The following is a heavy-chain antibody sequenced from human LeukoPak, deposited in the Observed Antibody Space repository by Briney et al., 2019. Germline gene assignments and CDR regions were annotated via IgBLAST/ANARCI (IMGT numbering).Heavy chain of an antibody. CDR1: GYTFTSYG. D-gene: IGHD6-13*01. V-gene: IGHV1-18*01. CDR3: ARDTSSWFIKTSFDP. J-gene: IGHJ5*02. Sequence: ASVKVSCKASGYTFTSYGISWVRQAPGPGPEWLGWISAYNGNTNYAQRFQGRVTMTTDTSTTTGYMELRSLRSDDTAVYYCARDTSSWFIKTSFDPWGQGTLVTVSS. CDR2: ISAYNGNT.